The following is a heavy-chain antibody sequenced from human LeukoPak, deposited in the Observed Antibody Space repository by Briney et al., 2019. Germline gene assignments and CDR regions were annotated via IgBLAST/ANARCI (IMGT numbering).Heavy chain of an antibody. D-gene: IGHD2-15*01. CDR1: GFTVSSNY. CDR3: ARALRDGRYYYYYGMDV. J-gene: IGHJ6*02. CDR2: IYSGGST. V-gene: IGHV3-53*01. Sequence: GGSLRLSCAASGFTVSSNYMSWVRQAPGKGLEWVSVIYSGGSTYYADSVKGRFTISRDNSKNTLYLQMNSLRAEDTAVYYCARALRDGRYYYYYGMDVWGRGTTVTVSS.